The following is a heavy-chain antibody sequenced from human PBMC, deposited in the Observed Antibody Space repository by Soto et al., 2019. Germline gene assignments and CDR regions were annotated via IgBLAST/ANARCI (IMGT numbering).Heavy chain of an antibody. Sequence: EVQLVESGGGMVQPGGSLRLSCAASGFTLSSYSMHWVRQAPGKGLEWVSYISGSGGTIYYAESVKGRFTISRDNAKNSLSVQMNSLRDEDTAVYFCARETGLTSSGWSYYFDFWGQGTRVTVSS. J-gene: IGHJ4*02. CDR2: ISGSGGTI. CDR3: ARETGLTSSGWSYYFDF. CDR1: GFTLSSYS. V-gene: IGHV3-48*02. D-gene: IGHD6-19*01.